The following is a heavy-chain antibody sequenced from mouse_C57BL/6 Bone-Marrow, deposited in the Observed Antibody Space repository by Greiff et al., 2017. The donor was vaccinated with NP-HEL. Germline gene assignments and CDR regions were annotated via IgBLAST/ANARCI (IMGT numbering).Heavy chain of an antibody. V-gene: IGHV1-81*01. CDR1: GYTFTSYG. Sequence: QVQLQQSGAELARPGASVKLSCKASGYTFTSYGISWVKQRTGQGLEWIGEIYPRSGNTYYNEKFKGKATLTVDKSSSPAYMEHRSLTSEDSAVYFCARAYCGSIAMDYWGQGTSVTVSS. J-gene: IGHJ4*01. CDR2: IYPRSGNT. CDR3: ARAYCGSIAMDY. D-gene: IGHD1-1*01.